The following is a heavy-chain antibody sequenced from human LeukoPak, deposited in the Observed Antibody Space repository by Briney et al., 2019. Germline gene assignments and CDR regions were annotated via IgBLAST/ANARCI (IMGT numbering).Heavy chain of an antibody. CDR1: GGSISSGGYY. CDR2: IYYSGST. Sequence: SETLSLTCTVSGGSISSGGYYWSWIRQHPGKGLEWIGYIYYSGSTYYNPSLKSRVTISVDTSKNQFSLKLSSVTAADTAVYYCARGSCGGGCPYWYFDLWGRGTLVTVSS. J-gene: IGHJ2*01. V-gene: IGHV4-31*03. CDR3: ARGSCGGGCPYWYFDL. D-gene: IGHD2-21*02.